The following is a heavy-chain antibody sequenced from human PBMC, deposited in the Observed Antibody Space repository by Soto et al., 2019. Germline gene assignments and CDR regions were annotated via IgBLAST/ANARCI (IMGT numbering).Heavy chain of an antibody. Sequence: QVQLVQSGAEVKKPGSSVKVSCKASGGTFSSYAISWVRQSPGQWLEWMGGIIPIFGTANYAQKFQGRVTITADESTSTAYMELSSLRSEDTAVYYCARDADCSSTSCYGEGANWFDPGAREPWSPSPQ. CDR1: GGTFSSYA. D-gene: IGHD2-2*01. CDR3: ARDADCSSTSCYGEGANWFDP. J-gene: IGHJ5*02. CDR2: IIPIFGTA. V-gene: IGHV1-69*01.